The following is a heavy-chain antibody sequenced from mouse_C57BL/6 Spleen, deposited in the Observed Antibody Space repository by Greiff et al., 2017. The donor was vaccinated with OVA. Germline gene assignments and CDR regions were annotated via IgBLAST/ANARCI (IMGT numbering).Heavy chain of an antibody. CDR3: GRESNPYAMDY. CDR2: INPNHGGT. CDR1: GYTFTDYY. D-gene: IGHD4-1*01. Sequence: EVQLQQSGPELVKPGASVKISCKASGYTFTDYYMNWVKQSHGKSLEWIGDINPNHGGTSYNQKFKGKATLTVDKSSSTAYMELRSLKSEESDVYYCGRESNPYAMDYWGQGTSVTVSA. J-gene: IGHJ4*01. V-gene: IGHV1-26*01.